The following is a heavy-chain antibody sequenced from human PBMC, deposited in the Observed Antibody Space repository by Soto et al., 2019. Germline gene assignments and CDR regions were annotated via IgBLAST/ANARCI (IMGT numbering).Heavy chain of an antibody. CDR1: GFTVSSNY. J-gene: IGHJ4*02. CDR2: IYSGGST. Sequence: EVQLVESGGGLIQPGGSLRLSCAASGFTVSSNYMSWVRQAPGKGLEWVSVIYSGGSTYYADSVKGRFTISRDNSKNTLYLQMNSRRAEDTAVYYCARDRRAHPGGYSYDYFDYWGQGTLVTVSS. CDR3: ARDRRAHPGGYSYDYFDY. V-gene: IGHV3-53*01. D-gene: IGHD5-18*01.